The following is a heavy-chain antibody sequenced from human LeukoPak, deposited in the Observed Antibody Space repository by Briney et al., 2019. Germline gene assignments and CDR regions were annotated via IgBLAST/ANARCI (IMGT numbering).Heavy chain of an antibody. CDR1: GFTFSSHW. V-gene: IGHV3-15*01. J-gene: IGHJ4*02. Sequence: PGGSLRLSCAASGFTFSSHWMHWVRQAPGKGLEWLGRIKSISYGGTIDYAAPVKGRFTISRDDSKNTLYLQMDSLETEDTAIYYCTRTWPGNTCFNFWGQGTLVTVSS. CDR3: TRTWPGNTCFNF. D-gene: IGHD1-7*01. CDR2: IKSISYGGTI.